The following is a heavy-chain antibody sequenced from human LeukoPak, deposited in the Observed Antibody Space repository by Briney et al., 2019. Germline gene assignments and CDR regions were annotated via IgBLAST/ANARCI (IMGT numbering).Heavy chain of an antibody. J-gene: IGHJ6*02. D-gene: IGHD4-17*01. CDR2: IYTSGST. CDR1: GGSISSGSYY. CDR3: ARGTVTPYYYYGMDV. Sequence: SQTLSLTCTVSGGSISSGSYYWSWIRQPAGKGLEWIGRIYTSGSTNYNPSLKSRVTISVDTPKNQFSLKLSSVTAADTAVYYCARGTVTPYYYYGMDVWGQGTTVTVSS. V-gene: IGHV4-61*02.